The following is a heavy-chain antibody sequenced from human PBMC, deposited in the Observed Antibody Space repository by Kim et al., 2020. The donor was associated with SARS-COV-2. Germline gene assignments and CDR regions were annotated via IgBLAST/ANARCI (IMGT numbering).Heavy chain of an antibody. D-gene: IGHD5-12*01. J-gene: IGHJ1*01. CDR1: GGSISSYY. CDR3: ARLDSQVATVKH. CDR2: IYYSGST. V-gene: IGHV4-59*08. Sequence: SETLSLTCTVSGGSISSYYWSWIRQPPGKGLEWIGYIYYSGSTNYNPSLKSRVTISVDTSKNQFSLKLSSVTAADTAVYYCARLDSQVATVKHWGQGTLVTVSS.